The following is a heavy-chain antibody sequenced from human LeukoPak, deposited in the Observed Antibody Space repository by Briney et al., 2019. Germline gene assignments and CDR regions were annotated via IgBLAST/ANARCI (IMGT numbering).Heavy chain of an antibody. J-gene: IGHJ6*03. CDR1: GASINSYY. D-gene: IGHD2-15*01. CDR3: AKKDQGYCSGGSCYEWNYYYYMDV. CDR2: IYSSGST. Sequence: SETLSLTCIVSGASINSYYWSWIRQPPGKGLEWIGYIYSSGSTNYNPSLKSRVSISVDTSKNQFSLKLTSMTAADTAVYHCAKKDQGYCSGGSCYEWNYYYYMDVWGKGTTVTISS. V-gene: IGHV4-59*03.